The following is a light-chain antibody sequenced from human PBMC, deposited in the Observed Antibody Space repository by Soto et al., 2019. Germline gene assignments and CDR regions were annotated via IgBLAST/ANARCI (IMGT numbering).Light chain of an antibody. CDR1: QTISSW. V-gene: IGKV1-5*03. CDR3: QHYNSYSEA. J-gene: IGKJ1*01. Sequence: DIHMTLAPCSLSGSVGARVTITCRASQTISSWLAWYQQKPGKAPKLLIYKASTLKSGVPSRFSGSGSGTEFTLTISSLQPDDFATYYCQHYNSYSEAFGQGTKVDIK. CDR2: KAS.